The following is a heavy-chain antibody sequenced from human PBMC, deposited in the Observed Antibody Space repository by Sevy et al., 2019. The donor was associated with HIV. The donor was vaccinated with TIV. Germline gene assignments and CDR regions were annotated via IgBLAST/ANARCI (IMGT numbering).Heavy chain of an antibody. CDR3: ARERNMYDSSGYYFHFDY. CDR1: GFTFSSYS. D-gene: IGHD3-22*01. CDR2: ISRSSSTI. Sequence: GGSLRLSCAASGFTFSSYSMYWVRQAPGKGLEWVSYISRSSSTIYYADSVKGRFTISRDNAKNSLYLQMNSLRDEDTAVYYCARERNMYDSSGYYFHFDYWGQRTLVTVSS. V-gene: IGHV3-48*02. J-gene: IGHJ4*02.